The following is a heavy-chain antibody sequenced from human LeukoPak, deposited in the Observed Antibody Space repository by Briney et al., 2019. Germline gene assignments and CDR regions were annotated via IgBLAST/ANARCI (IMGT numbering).Heavy chain of an antibody. CDR2: IYHSGST. D-gene: IGHD5-18*01. CDR1: GGSISSGGYY. J-gene: IGHJ6*03. V-gene: IGHV4-30-2*01. CDR3: ASNSYGYGLYYYYYMDV. Sequence: SETLSLTCTVSGGSISSGGYYWSWIRQPPGKGLEWIGYIYHSGSTYYNPSLKSRVTISVDRSKNQFSLKLSSVTAADTAVYYCASNSYGYGLYYYYYMDVWGKGTTVTVSS.